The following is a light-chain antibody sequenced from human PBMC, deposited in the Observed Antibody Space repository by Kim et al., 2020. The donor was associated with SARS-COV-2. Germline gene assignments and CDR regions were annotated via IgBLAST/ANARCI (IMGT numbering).Light chain of an antibody. Sequence: DIQMTQSPSTLSASVGDRVTITCRASQSINSWLAWYQQKPGKAPKLLIYKASSLESGVPSRFSGSGSGTEFTLTISSLQPDDSVTYYCQQYNSYPDTFGGGTKVDIK. V-gene: IGKV1-5*03. CDR3: QQYNSYPDT. CDR2: KAS. CDR1: QSINSW. J-gene: IGKJ4*01.